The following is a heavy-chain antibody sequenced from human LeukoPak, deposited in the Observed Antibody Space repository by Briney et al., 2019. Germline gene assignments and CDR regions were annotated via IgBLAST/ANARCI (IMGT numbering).Heavy chain of an antibody. J-gene: IGHJ4*02. CDR2: IYYSGST. Sequence: SETLSLTRTVSGGSISSSSYYWGWIRQPPGKGLEWIGSIYYSGSTYYNPSLKSRVTISVDTSKNQFSLKLSSVTAADTAVYYCANSYYYDSSGYYFDYWGQGTLVTVSS. CDR1: GGSISSSSYY. CDR3: ANSYYYDSSGYYFDY. V-gene: IGHV4-39*01. D-gene: IGHD3-22*01.